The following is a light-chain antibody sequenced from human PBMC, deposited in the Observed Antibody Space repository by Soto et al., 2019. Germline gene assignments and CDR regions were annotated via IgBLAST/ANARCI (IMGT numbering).Light chain of an antibody. CDR2: DAS. J-gene: IGKJ5*01. V-gene: IGKV3-11*01. Sequence: PGERATLSCRASQRVSSYLAWYQQKPGQTPRLLMYDASNRATGIPARFSGSGSGTDFTLTISSLEPEDFAVYYCQQRSDWPITFGQGTRLEIK. CDR3: QQRSDWPIT. CDR1: QRVSSY.